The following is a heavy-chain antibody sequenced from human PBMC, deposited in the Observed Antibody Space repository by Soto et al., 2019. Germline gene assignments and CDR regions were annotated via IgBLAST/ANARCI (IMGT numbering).Heavy chain of an antibody. CDR3: ARRLMRYFDY. Sequence: QLQLQESGPGLVKPSEPLSLTCTVSGGSISTTDYYWAWIRQSPGKRLQWIGSIFPTGSTYYNPSLKSRVTISVDTSKIQFSLKLSSVTAADTAVYYCARRLMRYFDYWGQGLLVTVSS. J-gene: IGHJ4*02. CDR2: IFPTGST. CDR1: GGSISTTDYY. D-gene: IGHD3-16*01. V-gene: IGHV4-39*01.